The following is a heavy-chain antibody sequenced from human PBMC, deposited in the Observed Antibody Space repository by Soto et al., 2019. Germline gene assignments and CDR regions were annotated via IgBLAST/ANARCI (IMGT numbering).Heavy chain of an antibody. V-gene: IGHV4-34*01. D-gene: IGHD3-9*01. J-gene: IGHJ3*02. CDR3: ASPVYDILTGYFRLDAFDI. CDR1: GGSFSGYY. CDR2: INHSGST. Sequence: QVQLQQWGAGLLKPSETLSLTCAVYGGSFSGYYWSWIRQPPGKGLEWIGEINHSGSTNYNPSLKSRVTISVDPARNQFSLKLSSVTAADTAVYYCASPVYDILTGYFRLDAFDIWGQGTMVTVSS.